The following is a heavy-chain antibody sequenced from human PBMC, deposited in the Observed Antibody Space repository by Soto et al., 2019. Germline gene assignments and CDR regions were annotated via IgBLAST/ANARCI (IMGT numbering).Heavy chain of an antibody. D-gene: IGHD2-2*01. Sequence: GGSLRLSCAASGFTFSSYSMNWVRQAPGKGLEWVSSISSSSSYIYYADSVKGRFTISRDNAKNSLYLQMNSLRAEDMAVYYCAREMTSVPAAMEYYYYYYMDVWGKGTTVTVSS. CDR2: ISSSSSYI. V-gene: IGHV3-21*01. CDR1: GFTFSSYS. J-gene: IGHJ6*03. CDR3: AREMTSVPAAMEYYYYYYMDV.